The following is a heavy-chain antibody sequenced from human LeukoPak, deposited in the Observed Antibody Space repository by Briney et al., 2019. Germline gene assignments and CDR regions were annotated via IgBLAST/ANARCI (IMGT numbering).Heavy chain of an antibody. V-gene: IGHV3-23*01. CDR1: GFTFSSYA. CDR2: ISSSGDRT. J-gene: IGHJ4*02. CDR3: ATTTVTIAVGDY. Sequence: GGSLRLSCEASGFTFSSYAMSWVRQAAGKGLEWVSAISSSGDRTYYADSVKGRFTISRDNPKNTLYLQMNSLRAEDTAVYYCATTTVTIAVGDYWGQGTLVTVSS. D-gene: IGHD4-17*01.